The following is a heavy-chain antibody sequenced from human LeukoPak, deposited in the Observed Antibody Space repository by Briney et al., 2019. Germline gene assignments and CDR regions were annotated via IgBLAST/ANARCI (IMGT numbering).Heavy chain of an antibody. Sequence: ASVKVSCKASGYTFTSYGISWVRQAPGQGLEWMGWISAYNGNTNYAQKLQGRVTMTTDTSTSTAYMELRSLRSDDTAVYYCAADREPDDYDILTGYYLGSYYWGQGTLVTVSS. J-gene: IGHJ4*02. V-gene: IGHV1-18*01. D-gene: IGHD3-9*01. CDR2: ISAYNGNT. CDR1: GYTFTSYG. CDR3: AADREPDDYDILTGYYLGSYY.